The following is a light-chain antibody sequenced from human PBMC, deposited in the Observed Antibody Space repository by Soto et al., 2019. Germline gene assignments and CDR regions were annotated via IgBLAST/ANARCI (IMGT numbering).Light chain of an antibody. Sequence: QSVLTQPPSVSAAPGQKVTISCSGSSSNIGGNSVSWYQQLPGTAPKLLIYDDNKRPSGIPDRFSGSKSGTSATLGITGFQXGDEAEYYCGSWDSSLSAYVFGTGTKV. CDR2: DDN. CDR3: GSWDSSLSAYV. CDR1: SSNIGGNS. J-gene: IGLJ1*01. V-gene: IGLV1-51*01.